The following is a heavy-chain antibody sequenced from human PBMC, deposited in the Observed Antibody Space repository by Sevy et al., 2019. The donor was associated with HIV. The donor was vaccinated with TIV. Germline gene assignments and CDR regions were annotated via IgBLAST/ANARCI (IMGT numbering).Heavy chain of an antibody. CDR2: INPNNGGT. J-gene: IGHJ4*02. V-gene: IGHV1-2*02. Sequence: ASVKVSCKASGYTFTGYYIHWLRQAPGQGLEWVGWINPNNGGTKYAQKFQGRVTMTRDTSINTAYMELSRLKSDDTAVYYCAREAQGGDAGYWVQGTLVTVSS. D-gene: IGHD3-16*01. CDR1: GYTFTGYY. CDR3: AREAQGGDAGY.